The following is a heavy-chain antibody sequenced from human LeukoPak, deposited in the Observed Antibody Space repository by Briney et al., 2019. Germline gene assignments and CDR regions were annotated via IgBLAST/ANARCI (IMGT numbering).Heavy chain of an antibody. Sequence: QAGGSLRLSCAASGFTFDNYGMSWVRQAPGKGLEWVSAISGSGGSTYYADSVKGRFTISRDNSKNTLYLQMNSLRAEDTAVYYCAKFSSGYYLDAFDIWGQGTMVTVSS. J-gene: IGHJ3*02. CDR3: AKFSSGYYLDAFDI. CDR1: GFTFDNYG. CDR2: ISGSGGST. V-gene: IGHV3-23*01. D-gene: IGHD3-22*01.